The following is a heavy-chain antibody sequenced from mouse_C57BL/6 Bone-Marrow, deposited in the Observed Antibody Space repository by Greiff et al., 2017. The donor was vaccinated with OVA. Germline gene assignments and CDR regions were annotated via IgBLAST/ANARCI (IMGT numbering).Heavy chain of an antibody. CDR2: ITPEDGET. Sequence: EVKLQESGAELVKPGASVKLSCTASGFNIKDYYMHWVKKRTDKGLEWIGRITPEDGETKYAPKFPGKATITADTSSNTAYLQLSSLTSEDTAVCYCAYYGSSPYAMDYWGQGTSVTVSS. CDR3: AYYGSSPYAMDY. D-gene: IGHD1-1*01. J-gene: IGHJ4*01. V-gene: IGHV14-2*01. CDR1: GFNIKDYY.